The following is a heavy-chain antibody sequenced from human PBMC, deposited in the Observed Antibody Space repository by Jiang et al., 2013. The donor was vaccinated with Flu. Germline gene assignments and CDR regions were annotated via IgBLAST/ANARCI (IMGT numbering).Heavy chain of an antibody. CDR2: IYPADSKT. Sequence: VQLVESGAEGKKPGESLKISCKGSGYTFSDYWIGWVRQMPGKGLEWMGIIYPADSKTKYRPSFQGQVTMSVDKSMSIAYLQWGSLRASDTAMYFCARPLHKYSGTPDAFDIWGQGTMVIVSS. CDR3: ARPLHKYSGTPDAFDI. CDR1: GYTFSDYW. D-gene: IGHD1-26*01. J-gene: IGHJ3*02. V-gene: IGHV5-51*01.